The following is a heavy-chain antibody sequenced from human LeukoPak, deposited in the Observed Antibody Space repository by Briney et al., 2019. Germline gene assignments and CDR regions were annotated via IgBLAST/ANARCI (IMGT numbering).Heavy chain of an antibody. CDR2: ISGSGGST. CDR3: AIEMGYSYGSDY. D-gene: IGHD5-18*01. J-gene: IGHJ4*02. CDR1: GFTVSSNY. V-gene: IGHV3-23*01. Sequence: PGGSLRLSCAASGFTVSSNYMSWVRQAPGKGLEWVSAISGSGGSTYYADSVKGRFTISRDNSKNTLYLQMNSLRAEDTAVYYCAIEMGYSYGSDYWGQGTLVTVSS.